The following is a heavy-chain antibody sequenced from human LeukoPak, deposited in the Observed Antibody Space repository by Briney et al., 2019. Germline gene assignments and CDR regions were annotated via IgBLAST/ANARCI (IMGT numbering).Heavy chain of an antibody. J-gene: IGHJ6*02. V-gene: IGHV3-9*01. CDR3: AREPSYGSGSYYYYGMDV. CDR2: ISWNSGSI. CDR1: GFTFDDYA. D-gene: IGHD3-10*01. Sequence: GGSLRLSCAASGFTFDDYAMHWVRQAPGKGLEWVSGISWNSGSIGYADSVKGRFTISRDNSKNTLYLQMNSLRAEDTAVYYCAREPSYGSGSYYYYGMDVWGQGTTVTVSS.